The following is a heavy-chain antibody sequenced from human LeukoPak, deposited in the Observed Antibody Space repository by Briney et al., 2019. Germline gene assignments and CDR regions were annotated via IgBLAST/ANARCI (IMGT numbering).Heavy chain of an antibody. CDR2: INPNSGGT. CDR1: GYTFTGYY. CDR3: AREGSGFSSIAAARGSNWFDP. V-gene: IGHV1-2*02. Sequence: GASVKVSCKASGYTFTGYYMHWVRQAPGQGLEWVGWINPNSGGTNYAQKFQGRVTMTRDTSISTAYMELSRLRSDDTAVCYCAREGSGFSSIAAARGSNWFDPWGQGTLVTVSS. D-gene: IGHD6-13*01. J-gene: IGHJ5*02.